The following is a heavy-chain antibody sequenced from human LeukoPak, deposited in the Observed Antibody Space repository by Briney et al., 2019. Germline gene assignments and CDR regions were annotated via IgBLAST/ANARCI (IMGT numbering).Heavy chain of an antibody. Sequence: GGSLRLSCAASGFTFSSYPMSWVRQAPGKGLEWVSAISGSGGSTYYADSVKGRFTISRDNSKNTLYLQMNSLRAEDTAVYCCAKDQGGGKDYWGQGTLVTVSS. CDR2: ISGSGGST. CDR1: GFTFSSYP. V-gene: IGHV3-23*01. J-gene: IGHJ4*02. CDR3: AKDQGGGKDY. D-gene: IGHD3-16*01.